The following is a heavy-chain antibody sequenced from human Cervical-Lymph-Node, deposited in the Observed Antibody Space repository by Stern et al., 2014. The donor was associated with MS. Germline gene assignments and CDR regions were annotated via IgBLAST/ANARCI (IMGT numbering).Heavy chain of an antibody. CDR1: GYIFTAYY. CDR2: IYPNNSDT. V-gene: IGHV1-2*02. Sequence: VQLVQSDAEVTKPGASVKVSCRPSGYIFTAYYIHWVRQAPGQGLEWMGWIYPNNSDTNYAQNFQGRVTMTRDTSLKTVYMEFSKLRSDDTALYFCARDRASAWYALDFWGQGTLVTVSS. D-gene: IGHD6-19*01. CDR3: ARDRASAWYALDF. J-gene: IGHJ4*02.